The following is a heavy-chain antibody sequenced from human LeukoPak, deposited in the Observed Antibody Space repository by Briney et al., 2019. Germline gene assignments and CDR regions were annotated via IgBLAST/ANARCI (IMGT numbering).Heavy chain of an antibody. CDR1: GFSFSTYV. CDR3: AKDLDGSAYHTLFDY. V-gene: IGHV3-23*01. Sequence: PGGSLRLSCGASGFSFSTYVMSWVRQAPGKGLEWVSSISGSGDSTYYADSVRGRFTISRDNSKNTLYLQMNSLRAEDTAVFYCAKDLDGSAYHTLFDYWGQGNLVTVSS. J-gene: IGHJ4*02. CDR2: ISGSGDST. D-gene: IGHD3-22*01.